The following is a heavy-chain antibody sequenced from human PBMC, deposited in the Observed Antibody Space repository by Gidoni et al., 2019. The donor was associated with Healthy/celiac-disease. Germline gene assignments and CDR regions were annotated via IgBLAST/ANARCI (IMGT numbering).Heavy chain of an antibody. V-gene: IGHV3-7*01. CDR2: IQQDGSEK. CDR1: GFTFSSYW. Sequence: EVQLVESGGGLVQPGGSLRLSCAASGFTFSSYWMSWVRQAPGKGLGWVANIQQDGSEKYYVDSVKGRFTISRDNAKNSLYLQMNSLRAEDTAVYYCAREAYCGGDCYPIDYWGQGTLVTVSS. D-gene: IGHD2-21*02. J-gene: IGHJ4*02. CDR3: AREAYCGGDCYPIDY.